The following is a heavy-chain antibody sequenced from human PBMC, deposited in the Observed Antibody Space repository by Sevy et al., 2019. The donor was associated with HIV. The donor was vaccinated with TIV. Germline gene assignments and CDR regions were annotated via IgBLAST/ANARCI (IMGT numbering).Heavy chain of an antibody. CDR3: ARALAAAADS. Sequence: GGSLRLSCAASGFTFSAYWMHWVRQAPGKGLEWVANINQGGSEKYYVDSVKGRFTISRDNAKNSLCLQMNSLRAEDTAVYYCARALAAAADSWGQGALVTVSS. CDR1: GFTFSAYW. D-gene: IGHD6-13*01. J-gene: IGHJ5*01. V-gene: IGHV3-7*01. CDR2: INQGGSEK.